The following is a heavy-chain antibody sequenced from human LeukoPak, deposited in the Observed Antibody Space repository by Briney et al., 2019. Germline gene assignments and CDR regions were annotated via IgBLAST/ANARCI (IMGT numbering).Heavy chain of an antibody. CDR3: ARLVRSGSYYFDY. CDR1: GGSISSGGYY. V-gene: IGHV4-31*03. Sequence: SQTLSLTCTVSGGSISSGGYYWSWIRQHPGKGLEWIGYIYYSGSTYYNPSLKSRVTISVDTSKNQFSLKLSSVTAADTAVYYCARLVRSGSYYFDYWGQGTLVTVSS. D-gene: IGHD1-26*01. CDR2: IYYSGST. J-gene: IGHJ4*02.